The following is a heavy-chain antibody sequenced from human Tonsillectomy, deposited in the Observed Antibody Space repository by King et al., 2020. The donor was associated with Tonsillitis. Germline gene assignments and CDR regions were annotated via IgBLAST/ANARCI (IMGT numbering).Heavy chain of an antibody. D-gene: IGHD3-10*01. V-gene: IGHV3-53*01. J-gene: IGHJ6*02. CDR2: TYSGGGS. Sequence: VQLVESGGGLIQPGGSLRLSCAASGFTVSSNYMSWVRQAPGKGLEWVSITYSGGGSYYADSVKGRFTISRDNSKNTLYLQMNSLRADDTAVYYCARDKMIRGAAYYSYGMDVWGQGTTVTVSS. CDR1: GFTVSSNY. CDR3: ARDKMIRGAAYYSYGMDV.